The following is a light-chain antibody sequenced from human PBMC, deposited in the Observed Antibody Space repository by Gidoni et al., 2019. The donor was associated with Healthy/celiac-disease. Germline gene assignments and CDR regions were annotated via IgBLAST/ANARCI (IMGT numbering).Light chain of an antibody. CDR3: QHEGT. CDR1: QSVSSSY. J-gene: IGKJ2*02. Sequence: EMVLTQSPGTLSLSPGESATLSCRASQSVSSSYLAWYQQKPGQAPRLLIYGASSRATGIPDRFSGSGSGTDFTLTISRLEPEDFAVYYCQHEGTFGQGTKLEIK. V-gene: IGKV3-20*01. CDR2: GAS.